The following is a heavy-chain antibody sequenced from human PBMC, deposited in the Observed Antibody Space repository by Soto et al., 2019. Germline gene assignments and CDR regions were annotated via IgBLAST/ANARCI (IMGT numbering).Heavy chain of an antibody. D-gene: IGHD6-13*01. Sequence: GASVKVSCKASGGTFSSYAISWVRQAPGQGLEWMGGIIPIFGTANYAQKFQGRVTITADESTSTAYMELSSLRSEDTAVYYCAREGPLRGIRAAADFYYYYGMDVWGQGTTVTVSS. CDR1: GGTFSSYA. J-gene: IGHJ6*02. V-gene: IGHV1-69*13. CDR3: AREGPLRGIRAAADFYYYYGMDV. CDR2: IIPIFGTA.